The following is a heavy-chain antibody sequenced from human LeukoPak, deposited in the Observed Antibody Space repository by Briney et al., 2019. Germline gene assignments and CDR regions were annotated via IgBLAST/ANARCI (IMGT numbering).Heavy chain of an antibody. V-gene: IGHV3-23*01. J-gene: IGHJ6*03. Sequence: GGSLRLSCAASGFTFSSYAMSWVRQAPGKGLEWVSAISGSGGSTYYADSVKGRFTISRDNSKNTLYLQMNSLRAEDTAVYYCARDKFASGVVVVVAADSMDVWGKGTTVTVSS. CDR3: ARDKFASGVVVVVAADSMDV. CDR2: ISGSGGST. CDR1: GFTFSSYA. D-gene: IGHD2-15*01.